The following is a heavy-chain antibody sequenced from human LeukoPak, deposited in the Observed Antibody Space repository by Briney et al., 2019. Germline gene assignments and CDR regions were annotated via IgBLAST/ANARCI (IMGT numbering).Heavy chain of an antibody. D-gene: IGHD5-18*01. V-gene: IGHV4-4*07. Sequence: SETLSLTCTVSGGSITSYYWSWIRQPAGKGLEWIGHIYTSGSTNYNPSLKSRVTMSVDTSKNQFSLKLTSVTAADTAVYYCAKGTFIQLWLLDYWGQGTLVTVSS. CDR3: AKGTFIQLWLLDY. CDR1: GGSITSYY. J-gene: IGHJ4*02. CDR2: IYTSGST.